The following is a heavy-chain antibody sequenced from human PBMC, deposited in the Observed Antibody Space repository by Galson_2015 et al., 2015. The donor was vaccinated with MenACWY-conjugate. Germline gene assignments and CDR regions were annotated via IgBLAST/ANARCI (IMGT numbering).Heavy chain of an antibody. J-gene: IGHJ4*02. CDR2: IYYRGAT. CDR1: GGSVTSGDYY. Sequence: LSLTCTVSGGSVTSGDYYWSWIRQSPGKGLEWIGYIYYRGATNYNPSLMSRVTISVDTSKNQFSLKLSSLTAADTAMYFCAREPVNSYVLDYWGQGTLVTVSS. CDR3: AREPVNSYVLDY. D-gene: IGHD5-18*01. V-gene: IGHV4-61*08.